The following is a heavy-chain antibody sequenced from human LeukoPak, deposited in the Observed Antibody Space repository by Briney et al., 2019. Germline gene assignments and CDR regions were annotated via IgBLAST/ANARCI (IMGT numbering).Heavy chain of an antibody. J-gene: IGHJ3*02. CDR3: ARAYSYGLHDAFDI. CDR2: IIPIFGTA. Sequence: SVRVSCKASGGTFSSYAISWVRQAPGQGLEWMGGIIPIFGTANYAQKFQGRVTITADESTSTAYMELSSLRSEDTAVYYCARAYSYGLHDAFDIWGQGTMVTVSS. D-gene: IGHD5-18*01. CDR1: GGTFSSYA. V-gene: IGHV1-69*01.